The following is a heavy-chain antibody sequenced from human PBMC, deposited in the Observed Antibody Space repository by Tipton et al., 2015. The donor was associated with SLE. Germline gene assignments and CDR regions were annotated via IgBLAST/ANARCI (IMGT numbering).Heavy chain of an antibody. CDR1: GSSIRRSSHY. V-gene: IGHV4-39*07. D-gene: IGHD2-2*03. CDR3: ARDGLNWFDP. J-gene: IGHJ5*02. CDR2: IYYGGST. Sequence: TLSLTCSVSGSSIRRSSHYWGWIRQPPGMGLEWIGSIYYGGSTYYNPSLPSRVTISVDTSKNQFSLKLSSVTAADTAVYYCARDGLNWFDPWGQGTLVTVSS.